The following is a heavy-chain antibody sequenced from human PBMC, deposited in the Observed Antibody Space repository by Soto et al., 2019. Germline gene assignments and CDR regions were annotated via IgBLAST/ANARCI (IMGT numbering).Heavy chain of an antibody. CDR2: IYYSGST. D-gene: IGHD4-17*01. Sequence: SETLSLTCTVPGGSISSYYWSWIRQPPGKGLEWIGYIYYSGSTNYNPSLKSRVTISVDTSKNQFSLKLSSVTAADTAVYYCAIVNAVTTIYYYYYMDVWGKGTTVTVSS. V-gene: IGHV4-59*01. CDR1: GGSISSYY. CDR3: AIVNAVTTIYYYYYMDV. J-gene: IGHJ6*03.